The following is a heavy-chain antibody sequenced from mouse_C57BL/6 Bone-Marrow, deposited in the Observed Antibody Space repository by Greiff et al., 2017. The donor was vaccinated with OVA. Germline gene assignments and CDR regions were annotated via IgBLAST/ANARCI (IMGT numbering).Heavy chain of an antibody. V-gene: IGHV1-81*01. CDR3: ARSWGLDWYFDV. CDR1: GYTFTSYG. Sequence: QVQLQQSGAELARPGASVKLSCKASGYTFTSYGISWVKQRTGQGLEWIGEIYPRSGNTYYNEKFTGKATLTADKSSSTAYMELRSLTSEESAVYFGARSWGLDWYFDVWGTGTTVTVSS. CDR2: IYPRSGNT. J-gene: IGHJ1*03.